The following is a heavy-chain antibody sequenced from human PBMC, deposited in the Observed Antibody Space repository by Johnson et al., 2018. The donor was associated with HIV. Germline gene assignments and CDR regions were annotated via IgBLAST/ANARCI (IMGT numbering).Heavy chain of an antibody. CDR2: IRYDGSAT. CDR1: GFTFSSYG. V-gene: IGHV3-30*02. Sequence: QVQLVESGGGVVQRGGSLRLSCVASGFTFSSYGMHWVRQAPGKGLEWVAFIRYDGSATTYADSVKGRFTISRDNAKNTLYLQMNSLRAEDTAMYYCAKGHSSGYPKDAFDIWGRGTIVTVSS. J-gene: IGHJ3*02. CDR3: AKGHSSGYPKDAFDI. D-gene: IGHD3-22*01.